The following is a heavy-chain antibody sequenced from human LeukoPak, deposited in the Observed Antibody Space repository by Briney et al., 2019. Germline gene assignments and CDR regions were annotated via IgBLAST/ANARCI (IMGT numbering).Heavy chain of an antibody. CDR1: GYTFTSYE. V-gene: IGHV1-8*01. D-gene: IGHD1-26*01. Sequence: ASVKVSCKASGYTFTSYEINWVRQAAGQGLEWMGWMNPKTGNTRYAQKFQGRVTMTRDTSINTAYMEMSSLRSEDTAVYYCAKAGTVARMNADWFDPWGQGTLVTVSS. CDR2: MNPKTGNT. J-gene: IGHJ5*02. CDR3: AKAGTVARMNADWFDP.